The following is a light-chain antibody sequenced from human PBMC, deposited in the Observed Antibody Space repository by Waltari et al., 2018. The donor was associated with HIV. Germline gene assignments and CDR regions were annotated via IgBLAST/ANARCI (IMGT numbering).Light chain of an antibody. J-gene: IGKJ2*01. CDR2: DAS. V-gene: IGKV1-33*01. CDR1: QDISNY. CDR3: QHFDNLSET. Sequence: DIQMTQSPSSLSASVGDRVTITCQASQDISNYLNWYQQRPGKAPKLLIYDASTLETGVPSRFSGSGSGTDFTFTISSLQPEDIATYYCQHFDNLSETFGQGTKLEIE.